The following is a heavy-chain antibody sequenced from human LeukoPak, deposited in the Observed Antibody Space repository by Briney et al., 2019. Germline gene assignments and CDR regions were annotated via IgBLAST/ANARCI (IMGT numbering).Heavy chain of an antibody. CDR3: ARDDSGARGGWFEH. CDR2: ISSCGSTI. J-gene: IGHJ5*01. D-gene: IGHD4-17*01. Sequence: GGSLRLSCAASGFPFSSYEMNWVRQAPGKGLAWVSYISSCGSTIYYAASVKGRFTISRDNAKNSLYLQMNSLRSDDTAVYYCARDDSGARGGWFEHWGQGTLVTVSS. V-gene: IGHV3-48*03. CDR1: GFPFSSYE.